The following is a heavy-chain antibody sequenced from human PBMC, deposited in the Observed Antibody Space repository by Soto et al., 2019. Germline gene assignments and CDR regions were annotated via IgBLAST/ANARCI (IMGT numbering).Heavy chain of an antibody. CDR1: GGSISGSY. V-gene: IGHV4-59*01. Sequence: SETLSLTCSVSGGSISGSYWSWIRQSPGKGLEWLGYVYYTGSTNYSPSLRSRVSVSVDTSKNEFPLRLSSVTAADTAVYFCARSVAVPGENIDYSRQATHVTVFS. CDR2: VYYTGST. D-gene: IGHD3-3*01. CDR3: ARSVAVPGENIDY. J-gene: IGHJ4*02.